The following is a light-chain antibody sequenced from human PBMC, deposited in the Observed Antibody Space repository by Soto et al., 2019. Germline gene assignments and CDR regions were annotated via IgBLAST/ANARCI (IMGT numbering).Light chain of an antibody. J-gene: IGKJ4*01. CDR2: DAF. CDR3: QQYDEWPLT. Sequence: EKVMTQSPATLSVSPGERATLSCRASQNVKTRLAWYQQKPGQAPRLLIFDAFTRATGIPARFSGSASGTDFTLTISSLQSEDSADYYCQQYDEWPLTFGGGTKVEIK. V-gene: IGKV3-15*01. CDR1: QNVKTR.